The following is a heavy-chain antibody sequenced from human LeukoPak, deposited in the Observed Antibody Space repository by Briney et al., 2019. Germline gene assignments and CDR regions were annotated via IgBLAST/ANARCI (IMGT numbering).Heavy chain of an antibody. CDR1: GYTLSEIS. D-gene: IGHD5-18*01. Sequence: ASVKVSCKVSGYTLSEISMYWVRQAPGKGLEWMGGIDREDGQTIYAQKFQGRVTMTEDTSTDTAYMEVSRLTSEDTAFYYCATVGYSYGAFGYWGQGTLVTVSS. CDR3: ATVGYSYGAFGY. CDR2: IDREDGQT. V-gene: IGHV1-24*01. J-gene: IGHJ4*02.